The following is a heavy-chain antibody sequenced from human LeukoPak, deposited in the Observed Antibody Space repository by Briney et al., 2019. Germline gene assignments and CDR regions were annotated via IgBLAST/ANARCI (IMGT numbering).Heavy chain of an antibody. V-gene: IGHV3-48*01. CDR2: ISSSSSTI. D-gene: IGHD6-13*01. Sequence: GGSLRLSCAASEFTFSNYSVNWVRQAPGKGLEWISYISSSSSTIYYADSVKGRFTISRDNAKNSVYLQMNSLRAEDTAVYYCVRDPSYSSGWYPYFFDYWGQGTQVTVSS. CDR1: EFTFSNYS. CDR3: VRDPSYSSGWYPYFFDY. J-gene: IGHJ4*02.